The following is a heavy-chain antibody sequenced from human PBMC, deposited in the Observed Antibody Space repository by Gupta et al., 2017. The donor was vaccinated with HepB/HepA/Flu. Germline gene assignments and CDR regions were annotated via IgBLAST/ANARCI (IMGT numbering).Heavy chain of an antibody. CDR1: GDSSINTHYY. Sequence: QLQLQESGPGLVKPSETLYLTCSVSGDSSINTHYYRGWVRQPPGKGLDWIGGIYYIGSADYNAPLKSRVTISVDTSKNQFSLKLTSVTAADTAMYYGARVSLTGVYRGYFDSWGQGTLVTVSS. CDR3: ARVSLTGVYRGYFDS. J-gene: IGHJ4*02. D-gene: IGHD7-27*01. V-gene: IGHV4-39*02. CDR2: IYYIGSA.